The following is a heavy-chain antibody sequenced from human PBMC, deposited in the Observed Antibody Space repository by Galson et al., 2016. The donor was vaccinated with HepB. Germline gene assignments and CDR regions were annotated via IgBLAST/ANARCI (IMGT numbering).Heavy chain of an antibody. Sequence: SLRLSCATSGFNFNIQYMRWIRQSPGKGLECVSFVSNSGSPVYYADSVRGRFTVSRDNAKNSLFLQIGSLRAEDTAVYYCATVHYYHTREWGQGTLVIVSS. J-gene: IGHJ1*01. CDR3: ATVHYYHTRE. D-gene: IGHD3-9*01. V-gene: IGHV3-11*04. CDR1: GFNFNIQY. CDR2: VSNSGSPV.